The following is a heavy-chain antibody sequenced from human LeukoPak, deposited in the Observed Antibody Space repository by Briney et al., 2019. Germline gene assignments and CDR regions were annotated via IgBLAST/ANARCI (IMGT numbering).Heavy chain of an antibody. CDR1: GFTFSSYA. CDR3: ASHYDSSGSYIY. D-gene: IGHD3-22*01. Sequence: GGSLRLSCAASGFTFSSYAMHWVRQAPGKGLGWVALISYDGSNEHYADPVKGRFTISRDNSKNTLYLQMNSLRAEDTAVYYCASHYDSSGSYIYWGQGTLVTVSS. J-gene: IGHJ4*02. CDR2: ISYDGSNE. V-gene: IGHV3-30-3*01.